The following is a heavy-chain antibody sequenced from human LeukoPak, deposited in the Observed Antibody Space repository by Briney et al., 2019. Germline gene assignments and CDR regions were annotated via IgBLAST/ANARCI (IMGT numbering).Heavy chain of an antibody. CDR3: ATLLWFGELSYFDY. CDR1: GGSISSSSYY. Sequence: SETLSLTCTVSGGSISSSSYYWGWIRQPPGKGLEWIGSIYYSGSTYYNPSLKSRVTISVDTSKNQFSLKLSSVTAADTAVYYCATLLWFGELSYFDYWGQGTLVTVSS. CDR2: IYYSGST. J-gene: IGHJ4*02. D-gene: IGHD3-10*01. V-gene: IGHV4-39*01.